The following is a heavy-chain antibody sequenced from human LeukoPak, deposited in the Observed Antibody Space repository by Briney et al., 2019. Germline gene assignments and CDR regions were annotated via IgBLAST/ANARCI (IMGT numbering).Heavy chain of an antibody. J-gene: IGHJ4*02. CDR1: GGSISGYY. Sequence: SETLSLTCTVSGGSISGYYWGWIRQPPGKGLEWIGSINHSGSTYYNPSLKSRVTISIDTSKNQFSLNLSSVTAADTAVYYCSRGGNFAFWGQGTLVTVSS. CDR3: SRGGNFAF. V-gene: IGHV4-38-2*02. CDR2: INHSGST.